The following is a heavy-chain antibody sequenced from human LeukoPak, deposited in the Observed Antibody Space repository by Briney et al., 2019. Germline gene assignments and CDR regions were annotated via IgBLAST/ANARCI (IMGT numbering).Heavy chain of an antibody. CDR3: ARDLYDYGSY. CDR2: TKPDESEK. J-gene: IGHJ4*02. D-gene: IGHD4/OR15-4a*01. Sequence: GGSLRLSCAASGFSFRNYWMSWVRLAPGKGLEWVANTKPDESEKYYVDPVKGRFTISRDNSKNTLYLQMNSLRTEDTAVYYCARDLYDYGSYWGQGTLVTVSS. V-gene: IGHV3-7*01. CDR1: GFSFRNYW.